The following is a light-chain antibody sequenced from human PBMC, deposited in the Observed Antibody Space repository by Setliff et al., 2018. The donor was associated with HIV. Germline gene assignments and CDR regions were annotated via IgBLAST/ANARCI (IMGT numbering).Light chain of an antibody. CDR1: SNDIGRFNY. CDR2: DVN. V-gene: IGLV2-14*03. J-gene: IGLJ1*01. CDR3: CSYSRGSTYV. Sequence: QSALAQPASVTGAPGQSITISCTGTSNDIGRFNYVSWYKQFPGKGPTLVIFDVNQRPSGVSNRFSGSKSGNIASPIISGLQAEDEADYFCCSYSRGSTYVFGTGTKVTVL.